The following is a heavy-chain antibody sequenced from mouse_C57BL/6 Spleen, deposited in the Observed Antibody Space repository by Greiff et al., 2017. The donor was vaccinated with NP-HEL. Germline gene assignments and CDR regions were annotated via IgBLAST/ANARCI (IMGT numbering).Heavy chain of an antibody. CDR1: GYTFTSYD. CDR2: IYPRAGST. J-gene: IGHJ3*01. Sequence: QVQLQQSGPELVKPGASVKLSCKASGYTFTSYDINWVKQRPGQGLEWIGWIYPRAGSTKYNEKFKGKATLTVDTSSSTAYMELHSLTAEDAAVYFCARGVTTVPPTGFAYWGQGTLVTVSA. V-gene: IGHV1-85*01. CDR3: ARGVTTVPPTGFAY. D-gene: IGHD1-1*01.